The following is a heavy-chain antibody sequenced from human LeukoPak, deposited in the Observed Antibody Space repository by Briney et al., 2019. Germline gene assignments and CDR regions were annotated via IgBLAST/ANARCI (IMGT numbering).Heavy chain of an antibody. CDR2: IYYNGGT. Sequence: PSETLSLTCAVSGGSISSAGFYWSWIRQHPGKGLEWIGYIYYNGGTYYNPSLKSRVTISADTSKNQFSLKVNSVTAADTAVYHCARGLGCGGDCYLASDYWGQGTLVTVSS. CDR1: GGSISSAGFY. V-gene: IGHV4-31*11. J-gene: IGHJ4*02. CDR3: ARGLGCGGDCYLASDY. D-gene: IGHD2-21*02.